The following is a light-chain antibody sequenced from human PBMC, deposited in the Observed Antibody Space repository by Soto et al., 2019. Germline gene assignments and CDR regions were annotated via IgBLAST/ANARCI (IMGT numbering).Light chain of an antibody. Sequence: QSALTQPASVSGSPGQSITISCTGTSSDVGGYNYVSWYQQHPGKAPKLLINDVSNRPSGISDRFSGSKSGNTASLTSSGLQAEDEADYYCSSYTSSTTNVFGTGTKLTVL. V-gene: IGLV2-14*03. CDR2: DVS. J-gene: IGLJ1*01. CDR3: SSYTSSTTNV. CDR1: SSDVGGYNY.